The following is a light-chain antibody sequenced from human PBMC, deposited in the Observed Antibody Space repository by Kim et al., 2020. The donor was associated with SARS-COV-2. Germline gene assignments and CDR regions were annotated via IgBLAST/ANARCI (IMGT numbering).Light chain of an antibody. CDR1: DIGSKS. V-gene: IGLV3-21*04. CDR2: FNT. J-gene: IGLJ2*01. Sequence: AGETATITLGVVDIGSKSAHWYQERPGQAPRMVLFFNTDRPPGTPERVSGSDSGDTATLSISRVEAGDEADYYCQVCDSSSDHVVFGGGTKLTVL. CDR3: QVCDSSSDHVV.